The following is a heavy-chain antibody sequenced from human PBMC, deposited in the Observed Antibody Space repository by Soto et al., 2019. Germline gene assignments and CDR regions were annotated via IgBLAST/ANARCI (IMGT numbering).Heavy chain of an antibody. CDR3: ARAINIGEPRTPFDT. J-gene: IGHJ5*02. D-gene: IGHD1-26*01. CDR1: GFTFSSYS. Sequence: PGGSLRLSCAASGFTFSSYSMNWVRQAPGKGLEWVSSISSSSSYIYYADSVKGRFTISRDNAKNSLYLQMNSLRAEDTAVYYCARAINIGEPRTPFDTWGQGTLVTVSS. CDR2: ISSSSSYI. V-gene: IGHV3-21*01.